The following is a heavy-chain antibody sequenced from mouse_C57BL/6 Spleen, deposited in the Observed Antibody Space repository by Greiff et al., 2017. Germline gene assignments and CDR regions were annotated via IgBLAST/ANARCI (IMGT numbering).Heavy chain of an antibody. D-gene: IGHD1-1*02. CDR3: ARGKVGLWSHGAMDY. CDR1: GYTFTDYY. CDR2: INPYNGGT. Sequence: EVQLQQSGPVLVKPGASVKMSCKASGYTFTDYYMNWVKQSHGKSLEWIGVINPYNGGTSYNQKFKGKATLTVDKSSSTAYMELNSLTSEDSAVYYCARGKVGLWSHGAMDYWGQGTSVTVSS. J-gene: IGHJ4*01. V-gene: IGHV1-19*01.